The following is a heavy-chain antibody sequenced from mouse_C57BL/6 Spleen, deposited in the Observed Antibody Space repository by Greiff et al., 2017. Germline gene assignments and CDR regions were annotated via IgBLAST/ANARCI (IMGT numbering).Heavy chain of an antibody. V-gene: IGHV5-6*02. CDR3: ARHRDYGSSLYYFDY. Sequence: EVMLVESGGDLVKPGGSLKLSCAASGFTFSSYGMSWVRQTPDKRLEWVATISRGGSYTYYPDSVKGRFTIARDNAKNTLYLQMSSLKSEDTAMYYCARHRDYGSSLYYFDYWGQGTTLTVSS. CDR1: GFTFSSYG. J-gene: IGHJ2*01. D-gene: IGHD1-1*01. CDR2: ISRGGSYT.